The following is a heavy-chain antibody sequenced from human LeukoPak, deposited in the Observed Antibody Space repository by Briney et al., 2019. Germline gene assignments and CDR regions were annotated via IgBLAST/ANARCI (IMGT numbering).Heavy chain of an antibody. CDR2: LNPNSGGT. CDR1: GYTFTDYY. D-gene: IGHD2/OR15-2a*01. J-gene: IGHJ3*02. CDR3: SRYCPTSCNAGDTFDI. Sequence: ASVKVSCKASGYTFTDYYLHWVRQAPGPGLEWMGWLNPNSGGTNFPQNFQGRVTMTRDTSITTAYMELSTLSSDDPAVYYCSRYCPTSCNAGDTFDIWGQGTVVTVSS. V-gene: IGHV1-2*02.